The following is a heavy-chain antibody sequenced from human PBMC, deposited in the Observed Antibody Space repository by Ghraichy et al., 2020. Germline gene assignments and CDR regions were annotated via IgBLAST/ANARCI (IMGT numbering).Heavy chain of an antibody. CDR2: ISSSSSYI. J-gene: IGHJ4*02. Sequence: GALRLSCAASGFTFSSYSMNWVRQAPGKGLEWVSSISSSSSYIYYADSVKGRFTISRNNAKNSLYLQMNSLRAEDTAVYYCARAPTRSSLNFDYWGQGTLVTVSS. CDR3: ARAPTRSSLNFDY. V-gene: IGHV3-21*01. CDR1: GFTFSSYS. D-gene: IGHD2-2*01.